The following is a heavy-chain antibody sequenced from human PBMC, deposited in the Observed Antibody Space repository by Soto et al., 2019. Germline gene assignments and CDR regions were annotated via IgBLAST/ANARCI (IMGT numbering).Heavy chain of an antibody. Sequence: PSETLSLTCTVSGGSISNHYWSWIRQPPGKGLEWIGYIYYNGNTNYNPSLKSRVTMSVDTSKNQISLKLSSVTAADTAVYYCARANWYSEYWCPGTLVTLSS. CDR2: IYYNGNT. D-gene: IGHD7-27*01. V-gene: IGHV4-59*11. J-gene: IGHJ4*02. CDR3: ARANWYSEY. CDR1: GGSISNHY.